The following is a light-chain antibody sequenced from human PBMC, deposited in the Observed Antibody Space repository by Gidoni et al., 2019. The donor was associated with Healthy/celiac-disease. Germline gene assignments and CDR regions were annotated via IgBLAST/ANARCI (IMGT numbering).Light chain of an antibody. Sequence: IKMTHLPSSLSASVGDRVTITCRASQGIRNDLGWYQQKPGKAPKLLIYAASSLQSGVPSRFSGSGSGTDFTLTISSLQPEDFATYYCLQDYNYPRTFGQGTKVEIK. J-gene: IGKJ1*01. CDR1: QGIRND. CDR3: LQDYNYPRT. CDR2: AAS. V-gene: IGKV1-6*01.